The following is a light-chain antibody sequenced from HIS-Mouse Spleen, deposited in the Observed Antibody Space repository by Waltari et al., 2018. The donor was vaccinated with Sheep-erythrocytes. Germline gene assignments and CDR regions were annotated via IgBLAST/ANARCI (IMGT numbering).Light chain of an antibody. CDR2: LNSDGSH. Sequence: QLVLTQSPSASASLGASVKLTCPLSSGHSSHAIAWHQPQPEKGPRYLMKLNSDGSHGKGDGIPDRFSGSSSGAERYLTISSLQSEDEADYYCQTWGTGIHVVFGGGTKLTVL. J-gene: IGLJ2*01. V-gene: IGLV4-69*01. CDR1: SGHSSHA. CDR3: QTWGTGIHVV.